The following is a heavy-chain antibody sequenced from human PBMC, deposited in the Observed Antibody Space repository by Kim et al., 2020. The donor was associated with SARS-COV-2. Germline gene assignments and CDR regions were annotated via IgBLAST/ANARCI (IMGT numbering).Heavy chain of an antibody. CDR1: GGSISSYY. J-gene: IGHJ5*02. Sequence: SETLYLTCTVSGGSISSYYWSWIRQPPGKGLEWIGYIYYSGSTNYNPSLKSRVTISVDTSKNQFSLKLSSVTAADTAVYYCAIRVLGSWFDPWGQGPLVT. D-gene: IGHD3-10*01. CDR3: AIRVLGSWFDP. CDR2: IYYSGST. V-gene: IGHV4-59*08.